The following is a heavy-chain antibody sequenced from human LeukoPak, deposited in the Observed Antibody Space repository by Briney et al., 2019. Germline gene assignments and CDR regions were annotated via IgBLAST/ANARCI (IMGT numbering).Heavy chain of an antibody. CDR3: AAGGPLDY. Sequence: GGSLRLSCAVSGFSISSNYRSWVRQAPGKGLEWVGHIDSGGRTDYADSGKGRFTISVDTSKNPLYLQLNSLSAEDTAVYYSAAGGPLDYWGQGTLVTVSS. D-gene: IGHD4-23*01. V-gene: IGHV3-53*01. CDR1: GFSISSNY. CDR2: IDSGGRT. J-gene: IGHJ4*02.